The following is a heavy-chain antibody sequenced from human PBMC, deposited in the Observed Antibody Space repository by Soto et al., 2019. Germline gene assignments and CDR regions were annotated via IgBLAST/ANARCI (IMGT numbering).Heavy chain of an antibody. CDR1: AYTFTSYY. Sequence: QVQLVQSGAEVKKPGASAKVSCKASAYTFTSYYLHWVRQAPGRGLEWLGIINPSTGTTNYAQNFQGRVTMTRDTSTNTVYMELSSLTSEDTAVYYCAREYGSGTVPDYWGQGTLVTVSS. CDR3: AREYGSGTVPDY. D-gene: IGHD3-10*01. V-gene: IGHV1-46*03. J-gene: IGHJ4*02. CDR2: INPSTGTT.